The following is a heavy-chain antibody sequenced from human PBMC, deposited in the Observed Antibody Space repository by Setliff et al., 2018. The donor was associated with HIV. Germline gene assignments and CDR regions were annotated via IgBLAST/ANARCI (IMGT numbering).Heavy chain of an antibody. CDR3: ARFRVTMIVVDCYFDY. J-gene: IGHJ4*02. CDR2: IYTSGST. V-gene: IGHV4-61*09. Sequence: PSETLSLTCTVSGGSINSGSYYWSWIRQPAGKGLEWIGHIYTSGSTNYNPSLKSRVTISVDTSKNQFSLKLSSVTAADTAVYYCARFRVTMIVVDCYFDYWGQGTLVTVSS. CDR1: GGSINSGSYY. D-gene: IGHD3-22*01.